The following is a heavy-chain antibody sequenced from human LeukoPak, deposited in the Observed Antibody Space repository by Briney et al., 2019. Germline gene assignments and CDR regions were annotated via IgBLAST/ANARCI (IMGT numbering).Heavy chain of an antibody. CDR3: ARAQLEYSSSSADY. D-gene: IGHD6-6*01. Sequence: ASVKVSCKASGGTFSSYAMSWVRQAPGQGLEWMGGIIPIFGTANYAQKFQGRVTITTDESTSTAYMELSSLRSEDTAVYYCARAQLEYSSSSADYWGQGTLVIVSS. J-gene: IGHJ4*02. CDR1: GGTFSSYA. V-gene: IGHV1-69*05. CDR2: IIPIFGTA.